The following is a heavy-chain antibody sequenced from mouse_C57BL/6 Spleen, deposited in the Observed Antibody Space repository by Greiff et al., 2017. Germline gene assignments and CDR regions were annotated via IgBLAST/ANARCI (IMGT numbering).Heavy chain of an antibody. V-gene: IGHV1-81*01. CDR3: ASPYDGYCALDD. J-gene: IGHJ4*01. Sequence: QVQLKESGAELARPGASVKLSCTASGYTFTSYGISWVKQRTGQGLEWIGEIYPRSGNTYYNEKFKGKATLTAYKSSSTAYMVLRSLTSEDSAVYCCASPYDGYCALDDWGQGTTVTVSS. CDR1: GYTFTSYG. D-gene: IGHD2-12*01. CDR2: IYPRSGNT.